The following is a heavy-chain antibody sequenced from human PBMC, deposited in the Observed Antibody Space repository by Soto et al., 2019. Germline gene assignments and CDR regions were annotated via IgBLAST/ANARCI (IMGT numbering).Heavy chain of an antibody. CDR3: AKDPHSSGVWDRYDY. Sequence: GGSLRLSCAASGFTFSSYAMSWVRQAPGKGLEWVSAISGSGGSTYYADSVKGRFTISRDNSKNTLYLQMSSLRAEDTAVYYCAKDPHSSGVWDRYDYWGQGTLVTVSS. CDR1: GFTFSSYA. V-gene: IGHV3-23*01. D-gene: IGHD6-19*01. J-gene: IGHJ4*02. CDR2: ISGSGGST.